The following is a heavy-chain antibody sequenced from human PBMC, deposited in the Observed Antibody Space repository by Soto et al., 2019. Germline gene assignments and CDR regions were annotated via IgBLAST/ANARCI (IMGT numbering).Heavy chain of an antibody. D-gene: IGHD3-3*01. CDR2: ISSSSSYI. V-gene: IGHV3-21*01. CDR1: GFTFSSYS. J-gene: IGHJ6*02. Sequence: GGSLRLSCAASGFTFSSYSMNWVRQAPGKGLEWVSSISSSSSYIYYADSVKGRFTISRDNAKNSLYLQMNSLRAEDTAVYYCARVSNDFWSGYFTTPRYYYYGMDVWGQGTTVTVSS. CDR3: ARVSNDFWSGYFTTPRYYYYGMDV.